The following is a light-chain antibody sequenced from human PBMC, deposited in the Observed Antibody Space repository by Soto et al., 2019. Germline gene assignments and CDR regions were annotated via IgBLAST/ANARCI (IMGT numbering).Light chain of an antibody. J-gene: IGKJ5*01. V-gene: IGKV3-15*01. CDR3: QQYKSWPPIT. Sequence: EIVMTQSAATLSVSPGEYVTLXCRASQRVIYCLAWYQQNAGQAPSLLIYGASTRATGVQERLSGTGSGREFTLTISSLKSEDYAVYYCQQYKSWPPITFGQGTRLEIK. CDR2: GAS. CDR1: QRVIYC.